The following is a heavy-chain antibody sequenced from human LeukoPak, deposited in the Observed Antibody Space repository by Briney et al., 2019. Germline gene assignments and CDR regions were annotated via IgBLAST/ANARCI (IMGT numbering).Heavy chain of an antibody. CDR3: ARDDYGGFDP. J-gene: IGHJ5*02. V-gene: IGHV1-69*04. CDR2: IIPILGIA. D-gene: IGHD4-17*01. Sequence: ASVKVSCKASGGTFSSYAISWVRQAPGQGLEWMGRIIPILGIANYAQKFQGRVTITAGKSTSTAYMELSSLRSEDTAVYYCARDDYGGFDPWGQGTLVTVSS. CDR1: GGTFSSYA.